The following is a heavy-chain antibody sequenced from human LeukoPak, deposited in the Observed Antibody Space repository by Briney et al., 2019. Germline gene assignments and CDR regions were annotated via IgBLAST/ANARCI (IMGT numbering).Heavy chain of an antibody. Sequence: SETLSLTCAVYGGTFSGYYWSWIRQPPGKGLEWIGEINHSGSTNYNTSLKSRVTISVDTSKNQFSLKLSSVTAADTAVYYCARGLDYGDYVGDAFDIWGQGTMVTVSS. CDR3: ARGLDYGDYVGDAFDI. V-gene: IGHV4-34*01. CDR2: INHSGST. D-gene: IGHD4-17*01. CDR1: GGTFSGYY. J-gene: IGHJ3*02.